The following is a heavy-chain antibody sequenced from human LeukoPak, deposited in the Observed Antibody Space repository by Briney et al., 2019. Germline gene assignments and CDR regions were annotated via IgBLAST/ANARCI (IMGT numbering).Heavy chain of an antibody. CDR2: IYPGDSDT. J-gene: IGHJ4*02. CDR1: GSSFPTYW. D-gene: IGHD6-19*01. CDR3: ARGYGSGWYDY. V-gene: IGHV5-51*01. Sequence: GASLQISCKGSGSSFPTYWIVWVRPMPGKGLECMGIIYPGDSDTRYSPSFQGQVTISADKSISTAYVQWNSLKASDTAMYYCARGYGSGWYDYWGQGTLDTVSS.